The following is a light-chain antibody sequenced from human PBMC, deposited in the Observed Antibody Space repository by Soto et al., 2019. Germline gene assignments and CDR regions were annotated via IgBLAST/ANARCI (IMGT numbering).Light chain of an antibody. J-gene: IGKJ5*01. CDR3: QQRNNWPRST. CDR1: QSVWTH. V-gene: IGKV3-11*01. CDR2: DAS. Sequence: IVLTQSPGTLSVSPGERATLSCRASQSVWTHLAWYQQKRGQAPRLLMYDASNRASGVPARFSGSWSGTDFTLTTSSLEPEDFAVYYCQQRNNWPRSTFGQGTRLEI.